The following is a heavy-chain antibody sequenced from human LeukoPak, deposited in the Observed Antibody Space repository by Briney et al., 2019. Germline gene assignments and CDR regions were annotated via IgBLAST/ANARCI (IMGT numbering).Heavy chain of an antibody. J-gene: IGHJ4*02. CDR2: IYYSGST. CDR3: ARGRKSAARPLLDY. Sequence: PSETLSLTCTVSGGSISSYYWSWIRQPPGKGLEWIGYIYYSGSTNYNPSLKSRVTISVDTSKNQFPLKLSSVTAADTAVYYCARGRKSAARPLLDYWGQGTLVTVSS. V-gene: IGHV4-59*12. D-gene: IGHD6-6*01. CDR1: GGSISSYY.